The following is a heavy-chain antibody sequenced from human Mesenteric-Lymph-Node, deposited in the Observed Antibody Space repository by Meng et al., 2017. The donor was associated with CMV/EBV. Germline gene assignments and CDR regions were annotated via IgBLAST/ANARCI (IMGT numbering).Heavy chain of an antibody. Sequence: SETLSLTCAVYGGSFSGFYWTWIRQPPGKGLEWIGEIENSGNTNYNPSLKSRVTISFDTSENQFSLKVTSVTAADTAVYYCVRGGIGFVHATTWYRDYYYSGMDVWGQGTTVTVSS. V-gene: IGHV4-34*01. CDR1: GGSFSGFY. J-gene: IGHJ6*02. CDR3: VRGGIGFVHATTWYRDYYYSGMDV. D-gene: IGHD2-8*01. CDR2: IENSGNT.